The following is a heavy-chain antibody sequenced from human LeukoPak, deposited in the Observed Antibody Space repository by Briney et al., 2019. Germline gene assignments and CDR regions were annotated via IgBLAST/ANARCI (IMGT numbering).Heavy chain of an antibody. CDR2: INHSGST. CDR3: AKRIGLNIVVVVAATADDAFDI. V-gene: IGHV4-34*01. CDR1: GGSFSGYY. D-gene: IGHD2-15*01. Sequence: SETLSLTCAVYGGSFSGYYWSWIRQPPGKGLEWIGEINHSGSTNYNPSLKSRVTISVDTSKNQFSLKLSSVTAADTAVYYCAKRIGLNIVVVVAATADDAFDIWGQGTMVTVSS. J-gene: IGHJ3*02.